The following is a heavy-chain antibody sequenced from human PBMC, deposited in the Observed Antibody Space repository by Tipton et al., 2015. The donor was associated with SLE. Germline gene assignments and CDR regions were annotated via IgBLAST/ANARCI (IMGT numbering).Heavy chain of an antibody. CDR1: GFSLCHYG. J-gene: IGHJ4*02. V-gene: IGHV3-30*02. Sequence: SLRLSCAASGFSLCHYGMHWVRQAPGKGLEWLAFIRYDGSNQYYEDSVKARFTISRDTSKNILHLQMSSLRNEDTAVYYCAKDGVDWIHSWGQGTLVSVSS. D-gene: IGHD3-9*01. CDR2: IRYDGSNQ. CDR3: AKDGVDWIHS.